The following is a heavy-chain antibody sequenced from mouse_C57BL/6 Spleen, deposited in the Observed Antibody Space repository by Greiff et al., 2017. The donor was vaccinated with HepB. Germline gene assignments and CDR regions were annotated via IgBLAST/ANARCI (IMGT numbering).Heavy chain of an antibody. Sequence: VQLQQSGAELVRPGASVKLSCKASGYTFTDSCINWVKQRPGQGLEWIGRIYPGSGDTNYNEKFKGKATLTAEKSSSTAYMQLSSLTSEDSAVYLYARGYNDPDYCDYWGQGTTLPVSS. CDR2: IYPGSGDT. D-gene: IGHD1-2*01. CDR1: GYTFTDSC. CDR3: ARGYNDPDYCDY. V-gene: IGHV1-76*01. J-gene: IGHJ2*01.